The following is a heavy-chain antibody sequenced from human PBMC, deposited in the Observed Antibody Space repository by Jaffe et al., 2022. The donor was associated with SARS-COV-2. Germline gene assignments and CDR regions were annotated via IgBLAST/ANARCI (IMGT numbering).Heavy chain of an antibody. CDR2: ISDTGSRT. D-gene: IGHD2-15*01. J-gene: IGHJ4*01. CDR1: GFTFSNFA. CDR3: AKARRLPSCSGATCYPFDY. V-gene: IGHV3-23*01. Sequence: EVQLLESGGGLVQPGGSLRLSCAASGFTFSNFAMNWVRQAPGKGLEWVSGISDTGSRTYHADSVKGRFTISRDNSKNMLYMQMNSLRDEDTAIYYCAKARRLPSCSGATCYPFDYWGHGALVSVSS.